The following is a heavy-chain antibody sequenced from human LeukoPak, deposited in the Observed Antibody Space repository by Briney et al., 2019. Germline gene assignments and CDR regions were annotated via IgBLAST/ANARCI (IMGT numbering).Heavy chain of an antibody. J-gene: IGHJ3*02. CDR1: GGSISSYY. V-gene: IGHV4-59*12. CDR2: IYYSGST. CDR3: AREESSDFWSGYEPMGAFDI. Sequence: SETLSLTCTVSGGSISSYYWSWIRQPPGKGLEWIGYIYYSGSTYYNPSLKSRVTISVDTSKNQFSLKLSSVTAADTAVYYCAREESSDFWSGYEPMGAFDIWGQGTMVTISS. D-gene: IGHD3-3*01.